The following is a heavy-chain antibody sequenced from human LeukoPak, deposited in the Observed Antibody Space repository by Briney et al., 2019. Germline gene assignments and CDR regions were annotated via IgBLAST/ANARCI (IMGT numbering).Heavy chain of an antibody. J-gene: IGHJ5*02. CDR1: AGSISSSSYC. CDR2: IYYSGST. Sequence: SETLSLTCTVSAGSISSSSYCWGWIRQPPGKGRDWIGSIYYSGSTYYNPSLKSRVTISVDTSKNQYSLKLSSVTAANTAVYYGARGLERREGWFDPRGQGTLATVPS. D-gene: IGHD1-1*01. CDR3: ARGLERREGWFDP. V-gene: IGHV4-39*01.